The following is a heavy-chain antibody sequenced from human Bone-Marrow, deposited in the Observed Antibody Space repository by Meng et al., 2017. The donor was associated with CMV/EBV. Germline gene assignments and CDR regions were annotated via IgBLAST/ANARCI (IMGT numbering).Heavy chain of an antibody. D-gene: IGHD1-1*01. J-gene: IGHJ6*04. CDR1: GLTFSSFW. CDR2: IKQDESEI. CDR3: ARSMLEVNRYYYGMDV. Sequence: GGSLRLSCAASGLTFSSFWIAWVRQAPGKGLEWVGNIKQDESEIQYVGSVKGRFTITRDNAKNSLFLQMNSLRAEDTAVYYCARSMLEVNRYYYGMDVWGEGTPVTVSS. V-gene: IGHV3-7*01.